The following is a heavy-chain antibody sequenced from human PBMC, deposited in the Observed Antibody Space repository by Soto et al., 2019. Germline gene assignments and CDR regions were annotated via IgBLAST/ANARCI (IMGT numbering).Heavy chain of an antibody. CDR3: ARDGGSYSNAFDI. Sequence: QVQLVESGGGVVQPGRSLTLSCAASGFTFSNYGMHWVRQAPGKGLEWVTIIWYDGNNKYYADSVKGRFTISRDNSKNPLYLQMNSPRAEDTVVYYCARDGGSYSNAFDIWGQGTMVTVSS. J-gene: IGHJ3*02. CDR1: GFTFSNYG. CDR2: IWYDGNNK. D-gene: IGHD1-26*01. V-gene: IGHV3-33*01.